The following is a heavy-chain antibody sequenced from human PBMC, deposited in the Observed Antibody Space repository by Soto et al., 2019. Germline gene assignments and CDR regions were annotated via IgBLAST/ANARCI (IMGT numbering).Heavy chain of an antibody. Sequence: PGGSLRLSCAASGSTFSSYSMNWVRQAPGKGLEWVSSISSSSSYIYYADSVKGRFTISRDNAKNSLYLQMNSLRAEDTAVYYCARESKSGFYYYYGMDVWGQGTTVTVSS. V-gene: IGHV3-21*01. CDR3: ARESKSGFYYYYGMDV. CDR1: GSTFSSYS. J-gene: IGHJ6*02. CDR2: ISSSSSYI.